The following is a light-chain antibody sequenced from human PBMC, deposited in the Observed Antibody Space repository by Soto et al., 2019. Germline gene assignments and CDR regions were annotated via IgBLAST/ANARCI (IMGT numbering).Light chain of an antibody. CDR2: AAS. Sequence: DIQMTQSPTSLSASVGDRVTITCRASQGIRNFVAWYQQKPGKPPQLLIYAASTLQSGVPSRFGGGGSGTVFTLTINRLPPEVVTYYSRQKYSIVPVFGPGTKVEI. J-gene: IGKJ3*01. V-gene: IGKV1-27*01. CDR1: QGIRNF. CDR3: QKYSIVPV.